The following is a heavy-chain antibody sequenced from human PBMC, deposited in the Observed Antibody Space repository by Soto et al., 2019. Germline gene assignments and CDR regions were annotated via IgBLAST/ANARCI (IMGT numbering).Heavy chain of an antibody. CDR2: IYYSGST. D-gene: IGHD3-10*01. V-gene: IGHV4-39*01. Sequence: SETLSLTCTVSGGSISSSSYYWGWIRQPPGKGLEWIGSIYYSGSTYYNPSLKSRVTISVDTSKNQFSLTLSSVTAADTAVYYCACHLLWFGPLGGMDAWGPGTPVTVSS. CDR3: ACHLLWFGPLGGMDA. J-gene: IGHJ6*02. CDR1: GGSISSSSYY.